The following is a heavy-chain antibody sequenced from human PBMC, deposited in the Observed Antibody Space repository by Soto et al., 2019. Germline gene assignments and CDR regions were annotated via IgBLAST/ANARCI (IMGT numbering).Heavy chain of an antibody. CDR2: IYYSGST. V-gene: IGHV4-31*03. D-gene: IGHD3-9*01. CDR3: ARGYLTGYYN. Sequence: SETLSLTCTVSGGSISSGGYYWSWIRQHPGKGLEWIGYIYYSGSTYYNPSLKSRVTISVDTSKNQFSLKLSSVTAADTAVYYCARGYLTGYYNWGQGTLVTVSS. CDR1: GGSISSGGYY. J-gene: IGHJ4*02.